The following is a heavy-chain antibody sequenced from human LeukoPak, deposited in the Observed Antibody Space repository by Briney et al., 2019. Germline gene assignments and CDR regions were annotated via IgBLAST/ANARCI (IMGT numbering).Heavy chain of an antibody. J-gene: IGHJ5*02. CDR3: AGDVAVLRFLEWLNSFDP. CDR1: GFTVSSNY. D-gene: IGHD3-3*01. Sequence: PGGSLRLSCAASGFTVSSNYMSWVRQAPGKGLEWVSYISSSGSTIYYADSVKGRFTISRDNAKNSLYLQMNSLRAEDTAVYYCAGDVAVLRFLEWLNSFDPWGQGTLVTVSS. CDR2: ISSSGSTI. V-gene: IGHV3-11*04.